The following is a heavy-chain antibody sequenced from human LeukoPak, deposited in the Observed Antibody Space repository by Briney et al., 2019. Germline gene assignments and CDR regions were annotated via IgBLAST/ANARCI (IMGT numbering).Heavy chain of an antibody. CDR2: ISSDGSNK. CDR3: ARNHYDSSGYYFPLGY. CDR1: GFTFSSYA. D-gene: IGHD3-22*01. V-gene: IGHV3-30*04. Sequence: EGSLRLSCAASGFTFSSYAMHWVRQAPGKGLEWVAVISSDGSNKYYADSVKGRFTISRDNSKNTLYLQMNSLRDEDTAMYYCARNHYDSSGYYFPLGYWGQGTLVTVSS. J-gene: IGHJ4*02.